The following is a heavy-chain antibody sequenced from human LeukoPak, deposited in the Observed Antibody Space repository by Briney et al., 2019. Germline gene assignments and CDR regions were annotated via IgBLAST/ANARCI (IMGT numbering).Heavy chain of an antibody. J-gene: IGHJ4*02. D-gene: IGHD2-2*01. V-gene: IGHV1-18*04. Sequence: GASVKVSCKASGYTVTRYGISWVRQAPGQGLEWMGWISAYNGNTNYAQKLQGRVTMTTDTSTSTAYMELRSLRSDDTAVYYCARALGYCSSTSCLYDYWGQGTLVTVSS. CDR1: GYTVTRYG. CDR3: ARALGYCSSTSCLYDY. CDR2: ISAYNGNT.